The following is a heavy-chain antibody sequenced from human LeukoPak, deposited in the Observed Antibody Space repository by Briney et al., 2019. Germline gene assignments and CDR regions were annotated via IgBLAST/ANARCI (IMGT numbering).Heavy chain of an antibody. J-gene: IGHJ4*02. CDR3: AKGALYYGSGSHSDY. CDR2: ISGSGGST. V-gene: IGHV3-23*01. CDR1: GFTFSSYA. Sequence: GGSLRLSCAASGFTFSSYAMSWVRQAPGQGLEWVSAISGSGGSTYYADSVKGRFTISRDNSKNTLYLQMNSLRAEDTAVYYCAKGALYYGSGSHSDYWGQGTLVTVSS. D-gene: IGHD3-10*01.